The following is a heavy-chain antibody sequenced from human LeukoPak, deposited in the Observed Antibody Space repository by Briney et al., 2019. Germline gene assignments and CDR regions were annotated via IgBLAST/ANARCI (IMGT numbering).Heavy chain of an antibody. D-gene: IGHD3-22*01. CDR1: GGSFSDYY. Sequence: SETLSLTCAVYGGSFSDYYWSWIRQPPGKGLEWIGEINHSGSTNYNPSLKSRVTISVDTSKNQFSLKLSSVTAADTAVYYCARGDDRSGYCSPFDYWGQGTLVTVSS. CDR3: ARGDDRSGYCSPFDY. J-gene: IGHJ4*02. CDR2: INHSGST. V-gene: IGHV4-34*01.